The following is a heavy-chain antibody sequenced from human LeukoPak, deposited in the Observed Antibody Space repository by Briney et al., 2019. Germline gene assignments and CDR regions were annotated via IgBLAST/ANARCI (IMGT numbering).Heavy chain of an antibody. J-gene: IGHJ4*02. V-gene: IGHV4-39*01. CDR3: ARLVSCSSSCYFDY. CDR2: IYYSGST. CDR1: GGSISSSYYY. D-gene: IGHD2-2*01. Sequence: PSETLSLTCTVSGGSISSSYYYWACIPQPPGKGLEWIVSIYYSGSTYYNSPLRSRLTISVDTSKNQFSLKLSSVSAADTAAYYCARLVSCSSSCYFDYWGQGTLVTVSS.